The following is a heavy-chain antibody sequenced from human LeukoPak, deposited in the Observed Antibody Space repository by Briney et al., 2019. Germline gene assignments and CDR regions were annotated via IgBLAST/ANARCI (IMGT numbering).Heavy chain of an antibody. CDR3: ARGGSPPEALGDTFDV. Sequence: GGSLRLSCAASGFTFSSYWMHWVRQAPGKGLVWVSRVKSDGSSTYYADSVKGRFTVSRDNAKNTLILQMNSLRAEDTAVYYCARGGSPPEALGDTFDVWGHGTLVTVSS. V-gene: IGHV3-74*01. J-gene: IGHJ3*01. CDR1: GFTFSSYW. CDR2: VKSDGSST. D-gene: IGHD1-26*01.